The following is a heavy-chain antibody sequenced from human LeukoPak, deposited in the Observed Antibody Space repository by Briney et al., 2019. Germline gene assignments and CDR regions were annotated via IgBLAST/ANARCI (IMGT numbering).Heavy chain of an antibody. Sequence: PSETLSLTCTVSGGXMSSYYCSWIRQPPGKGLEWIGYIYDSGSTNYNPSFKSRVTISADTSKKEFSLKLTSVTAADTAVYYCAGGRWLQLPHYWGQGTLVTVSS. CDR3: AGGRWLQLPHY. CDR1: GGXMSSYY. D-gene: IGHD5-24*01. CDR2: IYDSGST. J-gene: IGHJ4*02. V-gene: IGHV4-59*01.